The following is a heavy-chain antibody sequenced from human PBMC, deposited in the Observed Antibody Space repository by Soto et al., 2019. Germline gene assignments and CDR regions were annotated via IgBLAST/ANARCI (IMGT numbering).Heavy chain of an antibody. CDR2: ISGSGGST. Sequence: VGSLRLSCAASGFTFSSYAMSWVRQAPGKGLEWVSAISGSGGSTYYADSVKGRFTISRDNSKNTLYLQMNSLRAEDTAVYYCAKDPPPGVGAPVDYWGQGTLVTVSS. J-gene: IGHJ4*02. D-gene: IGHD1-26*01. CDR3: AKDPPPGVGAPVDY. V-gene: IGHV3-23*01. CDR1: GFTFSSYA.